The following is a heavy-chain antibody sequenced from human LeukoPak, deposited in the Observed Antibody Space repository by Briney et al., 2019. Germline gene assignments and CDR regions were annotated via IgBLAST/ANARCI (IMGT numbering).Heavy chain of an antibody. Sequence: GAPVKVSCKASGYTFTDYFMHWVRQAPGQGLEWMSWINPNSGGTNYAQRFQGRVTMTRDTSISTVYMELSRLTSDDTAVYYCARGDGSGRYCIEYWGQGTLVAVAS. J-gene: IGHJ4*02. V-gene: IGHV1-2*02. CDR1: GYTFTDYF. CDR3: ARGDGSGRYCIEY. CDR2: INPNSGGT. D-gene: IGHD3-10*01.